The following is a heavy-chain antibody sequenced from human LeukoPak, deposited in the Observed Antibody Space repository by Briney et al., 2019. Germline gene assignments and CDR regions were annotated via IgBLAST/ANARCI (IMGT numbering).Heavy chain of an antibody. D-gene: IGHD3-10*01. Sequence: SETLSLTCAVSGGSFSGYYWSWLRQPPGKGLEWIGEINHSGSTNYNPSLKSRVTISVDTSKNQFSLKLSSVTAADTAVYSCARRMVRGVMGFDPWGQGTLVTVSS. J-gene: IGHJ5*02. CDR3: ARRMVRGVMGFDP. V-gene: IGHV4-34*01. CDR1: GGSFSGYY. CDR2: INHSGST.